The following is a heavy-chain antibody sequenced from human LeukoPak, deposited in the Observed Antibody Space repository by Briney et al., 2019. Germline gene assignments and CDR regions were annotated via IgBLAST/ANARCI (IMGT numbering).Heavy chain of an antibody. CDR2: IYHSGST. D-gene: IGHD3-9*01. CDR3: AREGILRYFDWHPWFDP. CDR1: GGSISSYY. Sequence: PSETLSLTCTVSGGSISSYYWSWIRQPPGKGLEWIGSIYHSGSTYYNPSLKSRVTISVDTSKNQFSLKLSSVTAADTAVYYCAREGILRYFDWHPWFDPWGQGTLVTVSS. J-gene: IGHJ5*02. V-gene: IGHV4-38-2*02.